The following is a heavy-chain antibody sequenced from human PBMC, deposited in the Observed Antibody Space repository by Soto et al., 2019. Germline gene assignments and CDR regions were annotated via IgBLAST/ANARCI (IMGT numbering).Heavy chain of an antibody. D-gene: IGHD2-8*01. CDR2: VYFTGTT. J-gene: IGHJ4*02. CDR1: EGSVFDGWED. Sequence: SETLSLTCAVSEGSVFDGWEDWSWIQPPPGKGLEWIGNVYFTGTTIYNPSLKSRVTMSVDTYKDQFFLKLTSVTAADTAVYYCARYCNNSDCRHLSYFDYWVLGTLVTVSS. CDR3: ARYCNNSDCRHLSYFDY. V-gene: IGHV4-61*01.